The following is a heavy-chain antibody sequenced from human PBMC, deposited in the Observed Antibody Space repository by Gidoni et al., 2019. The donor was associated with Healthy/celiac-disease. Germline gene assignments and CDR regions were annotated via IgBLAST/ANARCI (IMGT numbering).Heavy chain of an antibody. V-gene: IGHV3-72*01. Sequence: EVQLVESGGGLVQPGGSLRLSCAASGFTFSDHYMDWVRQAPGKGLEWVGRTRNKANSYTTEYAASVKGRFTISRDDSKNSLYLQMNSLKTEDTAVYYCARAYGDYGDYWGQGTLVTVSS. CDR1: GFTFSDHY. CDR2: TRNKANSYTT. CDR3: ARAYGDYGDY. J-gene: IGHJ4*02. D-gene: IGHD4-17*01.